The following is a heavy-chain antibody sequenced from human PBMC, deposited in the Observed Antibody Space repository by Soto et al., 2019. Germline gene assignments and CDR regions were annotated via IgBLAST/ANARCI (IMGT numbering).Heavy chain of an antibody. V-gene: IGHV3-30*18. D-gene: IGHD1-1*01. J-gene: IGHJ4*02. Sequence: QVQLVESGGGVVQPGRSLRLSCAASGFTFSSYGMHWVRQAPGKGLEWVAVISYDGSNKYYADSVKGRFTISRDNSKNTLYLQMNSLRAEDTAVYYCAKVPGGGGTTRANDYWGQGTLVTASS. CDR1: GFTFSSYG. CDR2: ISYDGSNK. CDR3: AKVPGGGGTTRANDY.